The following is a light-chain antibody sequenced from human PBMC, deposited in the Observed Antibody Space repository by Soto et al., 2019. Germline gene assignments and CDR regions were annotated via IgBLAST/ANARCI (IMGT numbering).Light chain of an antibody. CDR3: QQYDNLLSLT. V-gene: IGKV1-33*01. CDR1: QDISKY. Sequence: DIQMTQSPSSLSASVGDRVTIACQASQDISKYLNWYQFRPGQAPKLLIYDASNLETGVPSRFRGSGSGTHFSLTITSLQPEDVATYYCQQYDNLLSLTFGRGTKVQIK. J-gene: IGKJ4*01. CDR2: DAS.